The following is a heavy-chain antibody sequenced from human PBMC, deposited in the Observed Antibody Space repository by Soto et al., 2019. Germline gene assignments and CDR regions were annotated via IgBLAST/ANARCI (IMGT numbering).Heavy chain of an antibody. D-gene: IGHD4-17*01. CDR1: GFTFSDYS. CDR3: ARDVNGDYSPDY. Sequence: PGGSLRLSCIASGFTFSDYSMNWVRQAPGKGLEWVSYISSPSDTIYYADSVKGRFTISRDNAKNSLYLQMNSLRVEDTAVYYCARDVNGDYSPDYWGQGTLVTVSS. V-gene: IGHV3-48*01. J-gene: IGHJ4*02. CDR2: ISSPSDTI.